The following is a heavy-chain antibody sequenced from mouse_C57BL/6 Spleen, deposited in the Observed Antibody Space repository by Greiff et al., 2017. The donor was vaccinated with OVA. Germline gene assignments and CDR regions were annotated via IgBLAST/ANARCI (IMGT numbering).Heavy chain of an antibody. CDR2: INPSTGGT. CDR1: GYSFTGYY. CDR3: ARPYGNMAWFAY. V-gene: IGHV1-42*01. D-gene: IGHD2-1*01. Sequence: EVQLQQSGPELVKPGASVKISCKASGYSFTGYYMNWVKQSPEKSLEWIGEINPSTGGTTYNQKFKAKATLTVDKSSSTAYMQLKSLTSEDSAVYYCARPYGNMAWFAYWGQGTLVTVSA. J-gene: IGHJ3*01.